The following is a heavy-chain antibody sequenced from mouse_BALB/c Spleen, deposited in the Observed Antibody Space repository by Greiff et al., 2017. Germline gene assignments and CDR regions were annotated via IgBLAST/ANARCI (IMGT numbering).Heavy chain of an antibody. Sequence: EVKLLESGPGLVKPSQSLSLTCTVTGYSITSDYAWNWIRQFPGNKLEWMGYISYSGSTSYNPSLKSRISITRDTSKNQFFLQLNSVTTEDTATYYCARGNDYDAMDYWGQGTSVTVSS. J-gene: IGHJ4*01. CDR1: GYSITSDYA. V-gene: IGHV3-2*02. CDR3: ARGNDYDAMDY. CDR2: ISYSGST.